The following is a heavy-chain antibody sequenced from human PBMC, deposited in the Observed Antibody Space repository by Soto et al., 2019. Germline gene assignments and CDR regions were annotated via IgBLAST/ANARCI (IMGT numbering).Heavy chain of an antibody. CDR3: AKDRTYGLVFSHYLDY. V-gene: IGHV3-30*18. CDR2: ISYDGSNK. J-gene: IGHJ4*02. Sequence: QVQLVESGGGVVQPGRSLRLSCAASGFTFSSYGMHWVRQAPGKGLEWVAVISYDGSNKYYADSVKGRFTISRDNSKNPRYRQMNSLRAEDTAVYYCAKDRTYGLVFSHYLDYWGQGTLVTVSS. D-gene: IGHD3-3*02. CDR1: GFTFSSYG.